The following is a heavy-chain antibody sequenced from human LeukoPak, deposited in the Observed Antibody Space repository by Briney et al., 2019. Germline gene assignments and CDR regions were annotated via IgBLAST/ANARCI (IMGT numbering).Heavy chain of an antibody. CDR2: IHYSGSS. J-gene: IGHJ4*02. CDR3: AREMARGTIPFDY. D-gene: IGHD5-24*01. Sequence: SETLSLTCTVSGYSISSGYYWGWIRQPPGKGLEWIGYIHYSGSSNYNPSLKSRVTISVDTSKNQFSLKLSSVTAADTAVYYCAREMARGTIPFDYWGQGTLVTVSS. V-gene: IGHV4-38-2*02. CDR1: GYSISSGYY.